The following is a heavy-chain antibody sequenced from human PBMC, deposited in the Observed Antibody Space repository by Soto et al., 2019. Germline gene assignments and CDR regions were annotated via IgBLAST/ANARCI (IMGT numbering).Heavy chain of an antibody. D-gene: IGHD1-1*01. CDR1: GGSISSYY. Sequence: SETLSLTCTVSGGSISSYYWSWFRRPPGKGLEGFGYIYYSGSTNYNTSITSRVTISIATSKSQFSLKLSSVTAADTAVYYCARSVWTPHFDYGGQGTLVTAPS. CDR3: ARSVWTPHFDY. CDR2: IYYSGST. V-gene: IGHV4-59*08. J-gene: IGHJ4*02.